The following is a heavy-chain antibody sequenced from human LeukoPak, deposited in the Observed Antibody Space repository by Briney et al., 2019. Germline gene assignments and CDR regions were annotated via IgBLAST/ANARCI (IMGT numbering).Heavy chain of an antibody. CDR1: GLTISGNA. Sequence: GGSLRLSCAASGLTISGNAMTWVRQTPEKGLEWVSVIYQDASTSYEDSVKGRFTIPRDNSKNTLYLLMNSLTAEDTAVYYCARSPSHNYGVDVWGQGTTVTVSS. J-gene: IGHJ6*02. V-gene: IGHV3-53*01. CDR3: ARSPSHNYGVDV. CDR2: IYQDAST.